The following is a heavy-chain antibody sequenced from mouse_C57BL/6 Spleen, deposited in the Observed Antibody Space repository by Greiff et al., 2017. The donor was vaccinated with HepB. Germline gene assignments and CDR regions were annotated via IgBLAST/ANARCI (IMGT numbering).Heavy chain of an antibody. CDR3: ARGGDSSGYYYFDY. D-gene: IGHD3-2*02. Sequence: QVQLQQSGPGLVQPSQSLSITCTVSGFSLTSYGVHWVRQSPGKGLEWLGVIWSGGSTDYNAAFISRLSISKDNSKSQVFFKMNSLQADDTAIYYCARGGDSSGYYYFDYWGQGTTLTVSS. J-gene: IGHJ2*01. CDR2: IWSGGST. CDR1: GFSLTSYG. V-gene: IGHV2-2*01.